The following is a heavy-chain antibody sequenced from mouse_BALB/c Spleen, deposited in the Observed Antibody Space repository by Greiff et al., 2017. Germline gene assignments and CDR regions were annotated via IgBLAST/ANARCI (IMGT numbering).Heavy chain of an antibody. CDR2: IWAGGST. CDR1: GFSLTSYG. V-gene: IGHV2-9*02. D-gene: IGHD2-4*01. J-gene: IGHJ3*01. CDR3: AIYDYDEGFAY. Sequence: AQLQESGPGLVAPSQSLSITCTVSGFSLTSYGVHWVRQPPGKGLEWLGVIWAGGSTNYNSALMSRLSISKDNSKSQVFLKMNSLQTDDTAMYYCAIYDYDEGFAYWGQGTLVTVSA.